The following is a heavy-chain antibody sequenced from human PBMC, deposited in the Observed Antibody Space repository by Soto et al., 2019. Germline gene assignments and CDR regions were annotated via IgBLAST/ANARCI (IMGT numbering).Heavy chain of an antibody. CDR3: VKDESINWYSGHFRH. CDR2: INWNSGSI. V-gene: IGHV3-9*01. Sequence: GGSLRLSCAASGFTFDDYAMHWVRQVPGKGLEWVSGINWNSGSIGYGDSVKGRFAISRDNAKNSLHLQMNSLSAEDTAFYYCVKDESINWYSGHFRHWGQGTMVTVSS. J-gene: IGHJ1*01. CDR1: GFTFDDYA. D-gene: IGHD6-13*01.